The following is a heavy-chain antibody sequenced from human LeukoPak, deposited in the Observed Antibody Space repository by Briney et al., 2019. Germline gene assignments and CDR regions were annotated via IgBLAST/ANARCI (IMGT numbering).Heavy chain of an antibody. J-gene: IGHJ1*01. Sequence: GGSLRLSCAASGFTFSSYSMNWVRQAPGKGLEWVSSISSSSSYIYYADSVKGRFTISRDNAKNTLYLQMDSLRAEDTAVYYCAKGDFWNGLGEYFLYWGQGILVTVSS. CDR3: AKGDFWNGLGEYFLY. V-gene: IGHV3-21*01. CDR2: ISSSSSYI. D-gene: IGHD3-3*01. CDR1: GFTFSSYS.